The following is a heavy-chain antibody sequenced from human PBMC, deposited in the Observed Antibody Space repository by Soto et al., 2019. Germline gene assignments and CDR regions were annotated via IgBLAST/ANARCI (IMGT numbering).Heavy chain of an antibody. J-gene: IGHJ6*02. CDR1: GGTFSSYA. D-gene: IGHD3-3*01. Sequence: SVKVSCKASGGTFSSYAISWVRQAPGQGLEWMGGIIPIFGTANYAQKFQGRVTITADKSTSTAYMELSSLRSEDTAVYYCARQVQSTIFGVAYYYYYGMGVWGQVTTVTASS. CDR2: IIPIFGTA. V-gene: IGHV1-69*06. CDR3: ARQVQSTIFGVAYYYYYGMGV.